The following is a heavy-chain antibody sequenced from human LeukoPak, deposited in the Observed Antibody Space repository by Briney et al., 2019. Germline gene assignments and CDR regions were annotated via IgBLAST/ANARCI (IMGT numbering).Heavy chain of an antibody. J-gene: IGHJ5*02. CDR2: ISYDGSNK. CDR1: EFTFSNYA. V-gene: IGHV3-30*04. D-gene: IGHD3-10*01. Sequence: GGSLRLSCTASEFTFSNYAMHWVRQAPGKGLEWVAVISYDGSNKYYGGSVKGRFTISRDNSKNTLYLQMNSLRAEDTAVYYCARGYSGASSFDPWGQGTLVTVSS. CDR3: ARGYSGASSFDP.